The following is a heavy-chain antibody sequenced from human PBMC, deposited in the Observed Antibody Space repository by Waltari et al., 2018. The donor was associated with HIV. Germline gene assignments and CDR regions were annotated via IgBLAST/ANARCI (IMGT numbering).Heavy chain of an antibody. CDR3: ARDLIFYYDTSDYYPFDY. CDR1: GYNVTNHY. D-gene: IGHD3-22*01. V-gene: IGHV1-2*02. CDR2: INPNSGNT. Sequence: QVQLVQSGAEVKKPGASVKVSCKASGYNVTNHYMTWVRQAPGQGLEWLGWINPNSGNTIYAQNFQGRVSMTRDTSIRTAYMELSRLRSDDTAVYYCARDLIFYYDTSDYYPFDYWGQGTLVTVSS. J-gene: IGHJ4*02.